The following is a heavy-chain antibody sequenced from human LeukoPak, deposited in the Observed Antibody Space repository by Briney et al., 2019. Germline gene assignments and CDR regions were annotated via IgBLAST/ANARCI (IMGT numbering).Heavy chain of an antibody. J-gene: IGHJ5*02. CDR3: ARGLTVASTGGNWFDP. CDR1: GYTFTGYY. V-gene: IGHV1-2*04. CDR2: INPNSGGT. Sequence: ASVKVSCKASGYTFTGYYMHWVRQAPGQGLEWMGWINPNSGGTNYAQKFQGWVTMTRDTSISTAYMELSRLRSDDTAVYYCARGLTVASTGGNWFDPWGQGTLVTVSS. D-gene: IGHD6-19*01.